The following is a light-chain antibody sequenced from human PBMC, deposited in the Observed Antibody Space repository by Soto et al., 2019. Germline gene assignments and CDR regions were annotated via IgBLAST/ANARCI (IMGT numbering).Light chain of an antibody. CDR3: PQRPTSPPP. CDR1: QSIGTW. CDR2: DAS. V-gene: IGKV1-5*01. Sequence: DSQMTQSPSTLSASVRDRVSSTCGASQSIGTWLAWYQQKPGKAPKLLIFDASTLESGVPSRFSGSGSGTDLTLTIRRPQPDDVATHSSPQRPTSPPPFAGGTKVDIK. J-gene: IGKJ4*01.